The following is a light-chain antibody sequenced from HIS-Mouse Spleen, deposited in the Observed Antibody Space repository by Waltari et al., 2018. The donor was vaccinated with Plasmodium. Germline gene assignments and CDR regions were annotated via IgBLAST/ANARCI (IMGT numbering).Light chain of an antibody. J-gene: IGKJ1*01. CDR1: QSISSW. V-gene: IGKV1-5*03. CDR2: KAF. CDR3: QQYNSYSPWT. Sequence: DIPMTQSPSTLSASVGDRVTITCRASQSISSWLAWYQQKPGKAPKLLIYKAFSLESGVPSRFSGSGSGTEFTLTISSLQPDDFATYYCQQYNSYSPWTFGQGTKVEIK.